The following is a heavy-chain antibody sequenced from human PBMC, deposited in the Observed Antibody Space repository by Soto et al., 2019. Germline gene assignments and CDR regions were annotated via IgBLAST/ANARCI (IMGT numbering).Heavy chain of an antibody. V-gene: IGHV4-59*08. Sequence: TSETLSLTCTVADGSISGYYWSCIRQPPGKGLEWIGDIYYSGSTNYNPSLKSRVTISVDTSKNQFSLKLSSVTAADTAVYYCARRGAAGTGYFDYWGQGTLVTVSS. CDR2: IYYSGST. J-gene: IGHJ4*02. CDR3: ARRGAAGTGYFDY. D-gene: IGHD6-13*01. CDR1: DGSISGYY.